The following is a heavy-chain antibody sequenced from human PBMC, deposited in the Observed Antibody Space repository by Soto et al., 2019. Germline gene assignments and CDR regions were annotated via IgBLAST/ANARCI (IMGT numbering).Heavy chain of an antibody. CDR2: ISSDGHPQ. J-gene: IGHJ4*02. CDR3: SRGTYYPQSSGLHADY. CDR1: GFTFNDYA. D-gene: IGHD3-22*01. V-gene: IGHV3-30*03. Sequence: GGSLRLSCATSGFTFNDYAMYWVRQAPGRGLEWVAMISSDGHPQFYVDNLRGRFTVSRDKSKNTLFLQMYSLRPEDTAVYYCSRGTYYPQSSGLHADYWGPGTVVTVSS.